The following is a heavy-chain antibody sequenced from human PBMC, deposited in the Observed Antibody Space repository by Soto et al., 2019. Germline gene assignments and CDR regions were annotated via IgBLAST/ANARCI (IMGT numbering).Heavy chain of an antibody. Sequence: QVQLVQSGAEVKKPGSSVKVSCKASGGTFSSYTISWVRQAPGQGLEWMGRIIPILGIANYAQKFQGRVTITADKSTSTAYMGLSSLRSEDTAVYYCARDPRMPHDYCGNSGWYFDLWGRGTLVTVSS. CDR1: GGTFSSYT. D-gene: IGHD4-17*01. CDR2: IIPILGIA. V-gene: IGHV1-69*08. J-gene: IGHJ2*01. CDR3: ARDPRMPHDYCGNSGWYFDL.